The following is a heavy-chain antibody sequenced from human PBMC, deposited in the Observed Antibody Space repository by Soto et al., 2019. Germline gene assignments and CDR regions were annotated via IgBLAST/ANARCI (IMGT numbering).Heavy chain of an antibody. J-gene: IGHJ4*02. D-gene: IGHD2-8*02. CDR3: TGEVASGY. V-gene: IGHV3-30*03. CDR2: ISRDGGTK. CDR1: GFTVSTYG. Sequence: QVPLVESGGGVVQPGRSLRLSCAVSGFTVSTYGMHWVRQAPGKGLEWVAVISRDGGTKYYADSVKGRFTISRDNSRNTLFLEMNSLSGDDMAVYYCTGEVASGYWGQGTLVTVSS.